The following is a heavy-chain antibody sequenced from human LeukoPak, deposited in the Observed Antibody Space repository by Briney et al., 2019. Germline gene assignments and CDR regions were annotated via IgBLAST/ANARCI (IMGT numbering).Heavy chain of an antibody. CDR1: GGSFSGYY. J-gene: IGHJ4*02. Sequence: SETLSLTCAVYGGSFSGYYWSWIRQPPGKGLEWIGEINHSGSTNYNPSLKSRVTISVDTSKNQFSLKLSSVTAADTAVYYCASRVVWYYFDYWGQGTLVTVSS. D-gene: IGHD2-21*01. CDR2: INHSGST. CDR3: ASRVVWYYFDY. V-gene: IGHV4-34*01.